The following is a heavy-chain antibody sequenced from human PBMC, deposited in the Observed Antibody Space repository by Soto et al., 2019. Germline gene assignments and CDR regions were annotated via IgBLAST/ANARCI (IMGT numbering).Heavy chain of an antibody. CDR2: VYYSGDT. Sequence: PSETLSLTCTVSGGSVSSINYYWSWIRQPPGRGLEWIGYVYYSGDTNYNPSLKSRVSISVDSSKNQFSLKLNSVTAADTAVYYCARDGRMPTDLGGYYFYGMDVWGQGTTVTV. J-gene: IGHJ6*02. CDR1: GGSVSSINYY. D-gene: IGHD4-4*01. CDR3: ARDGRMPTDLGGYYFYGMDV. V-gene: IGHV4-61*01.